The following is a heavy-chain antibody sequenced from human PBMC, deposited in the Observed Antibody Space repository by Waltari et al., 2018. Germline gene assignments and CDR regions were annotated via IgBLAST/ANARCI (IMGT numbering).Heavy chain of an antibody. CDR1: GYTFTSYA. CDR2: INAGNGNT. J-gene: IGHJ4*02. V-gene: IGHV1-3*01. CDR3: ARFFKSTPFDY. Sequence: QVQLVQSGAEVKKPGASVKVSCKASGYTFTSYAMTWVRQAPGQRLEWMGWINAGNGNTKYSQKFQGRVTITRDTSASTAYMELSSLRSEDTAVYYCARFFKSTPFDYWGQGTLVTVSS.